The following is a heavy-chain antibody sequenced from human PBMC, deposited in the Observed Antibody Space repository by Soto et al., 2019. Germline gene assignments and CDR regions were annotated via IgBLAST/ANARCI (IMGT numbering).Heavy chain of an antibody. CDR3: ARDVMTTVTFPFDP. D-gene: IGHD4-17*01. V-gene: IGHV3-33*01. CDR1: GFTFSSYG. Sequence: PGGSLRLSCAASGFTFSSYGMHWVRQAPGKGLEWVAVIWYDGSNKYYADSVKGRFTISRDNSKNTLYLQMNSLRAEDTAVYYCARDVMTTVTFPFDPWGQGTLVTVSS. CDR2: IWYDGSNK. J-gene: IGHJ5*02.